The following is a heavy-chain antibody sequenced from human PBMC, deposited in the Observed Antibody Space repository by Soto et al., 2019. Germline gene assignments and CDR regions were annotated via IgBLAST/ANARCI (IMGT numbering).Heavy chain of an antibody. D-gene: IGHD6-13*01. CDR1: GFTFSSYD. Sequence: GVSLRLSCAASGFTFSSYDMHWVRQATGKGLEWVSAIGTAGDTYYPGSVKGRFTISRENAKNSLYLQMNSLRAGDTAVYYCARESWYQAFDIWGQGTMVTVSS. CDR3: ARESWYQAFDI. J-gene: IGHJ3*02. V-gene: IGHV3-13*01. CDR2: IGTAGDT.